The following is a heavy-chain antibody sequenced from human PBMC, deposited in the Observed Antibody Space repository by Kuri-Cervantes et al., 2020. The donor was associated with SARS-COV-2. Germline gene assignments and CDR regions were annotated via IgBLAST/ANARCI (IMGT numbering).Heavy chain of an antibody. D-gene: IGHD6-19*01. CDR3: ARETIAVAGVNALDY. V-gene: IGHV3-30*01. Sequence: GGSLRLSCAASGFTFSNYALRWVRQAPGQGLEWVAVISYDGSNKYYADSVKGRFTISRDNSKNTLYLQMNSLRAEDTAVYYCARETIAVAGVNALDYWGQGTLVTVSS. CDR2: ISYDGSNK. CDR1: GFTFSNYA. J-gene: IGHJ4*02.